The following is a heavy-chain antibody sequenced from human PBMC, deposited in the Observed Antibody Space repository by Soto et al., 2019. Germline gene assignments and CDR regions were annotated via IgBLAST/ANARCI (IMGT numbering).Heavy chain of an antibody. CDR1: GFSINDYY. Sequence: EMQLVESGGGLVQPGGSLRLSCTASGFSINDYYMSWVRQAPGKGLEWLTVIWIDGGTYYTDSVRGRFTISRDKSKNTVYLQMNTLRAEETSLDNCTSHALLPSAGQWGQGTLVTVSS. J-gene: IGHJ4*02. CDR3: TSHALLPSAGQ. CDR2: IWIDGGT. D-gene: IGHD2-2*01. V-gene: IGHV3-66*04.